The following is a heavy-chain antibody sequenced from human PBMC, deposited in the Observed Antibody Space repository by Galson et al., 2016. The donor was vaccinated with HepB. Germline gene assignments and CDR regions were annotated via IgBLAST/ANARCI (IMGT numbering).Heavy chain of an antibody. J-gene: IGHJ6*02. D-gene: IGHD2-2*01. CDR1: GSSLSDYF. CDR3: ARGAFCSSNFCPYGLDV. Sequence: SLRLSCAASGSSLSDYFMDWVRQAPGKGLEWVGRGRNKFRGYTTEYAASVKGKFTISRDDSKNSLYLQMNSRETEDTAVYYCARGAFCSSNFCPYGLDVWGQGTTVTVSS. CDR2: GRNKFRGYTT. V-gene: IGHV3-72*01.